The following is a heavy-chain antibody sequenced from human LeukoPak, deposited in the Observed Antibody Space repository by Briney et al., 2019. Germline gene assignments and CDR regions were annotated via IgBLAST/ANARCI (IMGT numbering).Heavy chain of an antibody. V-gene: IGHV3-21*04. CDR2: ISTRGYI. CDR3: VRRAGGYSHPYDY. Sequence: GGSLRLSCEASGFTFSSYNMNWVRQAPGKGLEWVSSISTRGYIYYADSVKGRFTISRDNAKNSLYLQMNSLRAEDTAVYYCVRRAGGYSHPYDYWGQGTLVTVSS. CDR1: GFTFSSYN. J-gene: IGHJ4*02. D-gene: IGHD4-23*01.